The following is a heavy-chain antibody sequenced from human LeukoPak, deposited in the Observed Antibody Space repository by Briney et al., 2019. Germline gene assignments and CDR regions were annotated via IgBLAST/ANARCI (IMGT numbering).Heavy chain of an antibody. Sequence: GGSLRLSCAASGFTFSSYAMSRVRQAPGKGLEWVSAISGSGGSTYYADSVKGRFTISRDNSKNTLYLQMNSLRAEDTAVYYCAKDLGGIAVAGTGYWGQGTLVTVSS. CDR1: GFTFSSYA. CDR3: AKDLGGIAVAGTGY. CDR2: ISGSGGST. D-gene: IGHD6-19*01. V-gene: IGHV3-23*01. J-gene: IGHJ4*02.